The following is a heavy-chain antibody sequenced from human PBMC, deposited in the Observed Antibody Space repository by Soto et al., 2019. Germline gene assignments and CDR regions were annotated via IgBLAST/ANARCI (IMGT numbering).Heavy chain of an antibody. CDR1: GFTFSDYY. J-gene: IGHJ6*02. CDR3: ASLGYSSSWYTSYGMDV. CDR2: ISSSSSYT. Sequence: QVQLVESGGGLVKPGGSLRLSCAASGFTFSDYYMSWIRQAPGKGLEWVSYISSSSSYTNYADSVKGRFTISRDNAKNSLYLQMNSLRAEDTAVYYCASLGYSSSWYTSYGMDVWGPGTTVTVSS. V-gene: IGHV3-11*06. D-gene: IGHD6-13*01.